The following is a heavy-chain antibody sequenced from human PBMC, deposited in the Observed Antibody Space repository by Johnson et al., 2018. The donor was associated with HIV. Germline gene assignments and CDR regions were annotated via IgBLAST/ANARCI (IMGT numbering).Heavy chain of an antibody. J-gene: IGHJ3*02. D-gene: IGHD5-12*01. CDR1: AFTFSSYG. CDR2: IWYDGSNK. Sequence: QVQLMESGGGVVQPGGSLRLSCAASAFTFSSYGMHWVRQAPGKGLEWVALIWYDGSNKYYVDSVKGRFTISRDNAKNTLYLQVNRLRPDDTAVYYCAKDSGSDQGRDEAFDIWGQGTMVTVSS. CDR3: AKDSGSDQGRDEAFDI. V-gene: IGHV3-30*02.